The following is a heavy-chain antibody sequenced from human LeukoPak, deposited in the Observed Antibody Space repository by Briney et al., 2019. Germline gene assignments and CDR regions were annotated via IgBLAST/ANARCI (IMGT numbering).Heavy chain of an antibody. D-gene: IGHD4-17*01. CDR3: ASLDYGDYERYYYMDV. J-gene: IGHJ6*03. Sequence: SETLSLTCAVYGGSFSGYYWSWIRQPPGKGLEWIGEINHSGSTNYNPSLKSRVTISVDTSKNQFSLKLSSVTAADTAVYYCASLDYGDYERYYYMDVWGKGTTVTISS. CDR2: INHSGST. V-gene: IGHV4-34*01. CDR1: GGSFSGYY.